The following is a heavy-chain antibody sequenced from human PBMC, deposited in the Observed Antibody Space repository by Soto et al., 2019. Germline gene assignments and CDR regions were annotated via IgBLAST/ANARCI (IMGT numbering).Heavy chain of an antibody. CDR1: GYTFTSYA. CDR2: INAGNGNT. Sequence: QVQLVQSGAEEKKPGASVQVSCKASGYTFTSYAIHWVRQAPGQRLEWMGWINAGNGNTKYSQKFQGRVTITRDTSASTAYMELSSLRSEDTAVYYCARVSGWYFLDYWGQGTLVTVSS. CDR3: ARVSGWYFLDY. V-gene: IGHV1-3*05. J-gene: IGHJ4*02. D-gene: IGHD6-13*01.